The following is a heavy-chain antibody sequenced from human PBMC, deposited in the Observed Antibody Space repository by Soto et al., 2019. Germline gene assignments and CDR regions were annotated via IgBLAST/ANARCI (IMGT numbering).Heavy chain of an antibody. CDR2: IVVGSGNT. D-gene: IGHD6-13*01. Sequence: SVKVSCKASGFTFTSSAMQWVRQARGQRLEWIGWIVVGSGNTNYAQKFQERVTITRDMSTSTAYMELSSLRSEDTAVYYCAADYSSSWYSYYYYGMDVWGQGTTVTVSS. J-gene: IGHJ6*02. CDR1: GFTFTSSA. CDR3: AADYSSSWYSYYYYGMDV. V-gene: IGHV1-58*02.